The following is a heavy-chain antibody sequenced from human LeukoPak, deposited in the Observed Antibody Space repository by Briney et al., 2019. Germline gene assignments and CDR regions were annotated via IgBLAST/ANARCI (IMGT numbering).Heavy chain of an antibody. D-gene: IGHD3-16*02. V-gene: IGHV3-48*03. Sequence: PGGSLRLSCAASGFTFSSFEMNWVRQAPGKGLEWVSYISTSGSTTYYADSVKGRFTISRDNAKNSLYLQMNSLRAEDTAFYYCARGNFYVWGSYPDWGQGTLVTVSS. J-gene: IGHJ4*02. CDR1: GFTFSSFE. CDR3: ARGNFYVWGSYPD. CDR2: ISTSGSTT.